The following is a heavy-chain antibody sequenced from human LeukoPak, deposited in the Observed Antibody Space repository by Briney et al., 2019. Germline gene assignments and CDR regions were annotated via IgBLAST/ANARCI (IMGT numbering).Heavy chain of an antibody. CDR1: GGSFSGYY. J-gene: IGHJ4*02. D-gene: IGHD2-2*01. CDR2: INHSGST. Sequence: SETLSLTCAVYGGSFSGYYWSWIRQPPGKGLEWIGDINHSGSTNYNPSLKSRVAISVDTSKNQFSLKLSSVTAADTAVYYCARGGGLDIVVVPAARTPTSGYWGQGTLVTVSS. CDR3: ARGGGLDIVVVPAARTPTSGY. V-gene: IGHV4-34*01.